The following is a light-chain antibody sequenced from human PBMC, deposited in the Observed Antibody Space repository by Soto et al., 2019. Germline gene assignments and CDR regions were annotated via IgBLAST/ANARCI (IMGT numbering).Light chain of an antibody. Sequence: QSVLTQPASVSGSPGQSITISCTGTSSDVGTYNLVSWYQQHPGKAPKLMIYEGTKRPSGVSNRFSGSKSDYTASLTISGLQAEDEADYYCYSYVGSSTFGLNVLGTGTKVTVL. CDR3: YSYVGSSTFGLNV. CDR1: SSDVGTYNL. J-gene: IGLJ1*01. CDR2: EGT. V-gene: IGLV2-23*03.